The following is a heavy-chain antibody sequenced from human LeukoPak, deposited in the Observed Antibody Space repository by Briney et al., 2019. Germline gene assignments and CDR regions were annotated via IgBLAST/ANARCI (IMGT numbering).Heavy chain of an antibody. D-gene: IGHD6-6*01. V-gene: IGHV1-2*02. CDR3: ARGESIAGLCY. Sequence: ASVKVSCKASGYTFTGYYMHWVRQAPGQGLEWMGWINLNSGGTNYAQKFQGRVTMTRDTSISTAYMELSRLRSDDTAVYYCARGESIAGLCYWGQGTLVTVSS. J-gene: IGHJ4*02. CDR2: INLNSGGT. CDR1: GYTFTGYY.